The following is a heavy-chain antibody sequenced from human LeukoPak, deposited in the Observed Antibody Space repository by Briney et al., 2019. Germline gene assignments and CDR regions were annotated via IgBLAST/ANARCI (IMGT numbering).Heavy chain of an antibody. D-gene: IGHD3-3*01. CDR2: IYYSGST. V-gene: IGHV4-61*01. J-gene: IGHJ3*02. CDR3: AREYQSGCYDAFDI. CDR1: GGSVSSGSYY. Sequence: PSETLSLTCTVSGGSVSSGSYYWSWIRQPPGKGLEWIGYIYYSGSTNYNPSLKSRVTISVDTSKNQFSLKLSSVTAADTAVYYCAREYQSGCYDAFDIWGQGTMVTVSS.